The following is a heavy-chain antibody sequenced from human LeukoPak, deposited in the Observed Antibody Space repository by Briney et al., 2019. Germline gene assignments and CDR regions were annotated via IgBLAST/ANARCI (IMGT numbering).Heavy chain of an antibody. CDR3: ASLRERSYYARGFDY. D-gene: IGHD3-3*01. Sequence: SETLSLTCALYGGSFSGYYWSWIRQPPGKGLEWIGEINHSGSTNYNPSLQSRVTISVDTSKNQFPLKPSSVTAADTAVYYCASLRERSYYARGFDYWGQGTLVTVSS. V-gene: IGHV4-34*01. CDR1: GGSFSGYY. J-gene: IGHJ4*02. CDR2: INHSGST.